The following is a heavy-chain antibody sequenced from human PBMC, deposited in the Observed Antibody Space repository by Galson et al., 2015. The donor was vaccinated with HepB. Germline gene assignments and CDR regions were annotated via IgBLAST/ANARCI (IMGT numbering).Heavy chain of an antibody. J-gene: IGHJ3*02. CDR2: INPSGGST. CDR1: GYTFTSYY. D-gene: IGHD3-10*01. CDR3: ARGLYGSGSYYNPDAFGI. Sequence: SVKVSCKASGYTFTSYYMHWVRQAPGQGLEWMGIINPSGGSTSYAQKFQGRVTMTRDTSTSTVYMELSSLRSEDTAVYYCARGLYGSGSYYNPDAFGIWGQGTMVTVSS. V-gene: IGHV1-46*01.